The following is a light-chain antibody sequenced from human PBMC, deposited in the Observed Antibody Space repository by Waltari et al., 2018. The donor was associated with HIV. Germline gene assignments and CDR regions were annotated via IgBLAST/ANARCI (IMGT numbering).Light chain of an antibody. CDR2: MDN. J-gene: IGLJ3*02. V-gene: IGLV1-44*01. CDR1: TANIGTNT. CDR3: ASWDAILDGWV. Sequence: QSLLTQPPSASGTPGQRVTISCSGGTANIGTNTVNWYKQLPGTDPTLLLFMDNLRPSGVSARFSVSNPGTSASLASSGLRSDDEAQFLCASWDAILDGWVLRGGTQLTVL.